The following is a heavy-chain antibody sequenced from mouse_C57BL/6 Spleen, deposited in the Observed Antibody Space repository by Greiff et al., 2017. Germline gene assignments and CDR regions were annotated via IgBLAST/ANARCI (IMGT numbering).Heavy chain of an antibody. D-gene: IGHD1-2*01. CDR2: IIPGSGST. V-gene: IGHV1-9*01. J-gene: IGHJ2*01. Sequence: VQLQQSGAELMKPGASVKLSCKASGYTFTGYWIDWVKQRPGHGLEWIGEIIPGSGSTNYNEKFKGKDTFTAETSSNTAYMQLSSLTTEDSAIYYCARGEDCNGGLIDYWGQGTTLTVSS. CDR1: GYTFTGYW. CDR3: ARGEDCNGGLIDY.